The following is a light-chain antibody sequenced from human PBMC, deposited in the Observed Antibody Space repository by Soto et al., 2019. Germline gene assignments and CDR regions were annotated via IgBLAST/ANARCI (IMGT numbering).Light chain of an antibody. J-gene: IGKJ1*01. V-gene: IGKV3-20*01. CDR3: QQYGTSPRT. CDR2: DAS. CDR1: QSVSSY. Sequence: EIVLTQSPGTLSLSPGERATLSCRASQSVSSYLAWYQQKPGQAPRLLIYDASNRATGIPARFSGSGSGTDFTLSISRLEPEDFAVYYCQQYGTSPRTFGQGTKVDIK.